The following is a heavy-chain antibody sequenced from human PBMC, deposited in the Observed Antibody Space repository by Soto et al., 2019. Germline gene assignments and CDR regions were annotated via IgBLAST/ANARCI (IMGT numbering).Heavy chain of an antibody. V-gene: IGHV1-18*01. Sequence: ASVKVSCTASGYTFTSYGISWVRQAPGQGLEWMGWISAYNGNTNYAQKLQGRVTMTTDTSTSTAYMELRSLRSDDTAVYYCARDPSSMVATPIDYWGQGTLVTVSS. J-gene: IGHJ4*02. CDR3: ARDPSSMVATPIDY. CDR1: GYTFTSYG. CDR2: ISAYNGNT. D-gene: IGHD5-12*01.